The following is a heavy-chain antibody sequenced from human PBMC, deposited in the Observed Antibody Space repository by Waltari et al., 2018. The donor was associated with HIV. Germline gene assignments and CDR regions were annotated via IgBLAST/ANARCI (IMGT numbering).Heavy chain of an antibody. V-gene: IGHV3-48*01. CDR2: ISSSSNTI. Sequence: EVQLVESGGGLVQPGGSLRVSCAASGFTFSSYSMTWVRQAPGKGLEWVSYISSSSNTIYYADSGKGRFTISRDNAKNSLYLQMNSLRAEDTAVYYCARDYDSSGYPYYFDYWGQGTLVTVSS. CDR3: ARDYDSSGYPYYFDY. D-gene: IGHD3-22*01. J-gene: IGHJ4*02. CDR1: GFTFSSYS.